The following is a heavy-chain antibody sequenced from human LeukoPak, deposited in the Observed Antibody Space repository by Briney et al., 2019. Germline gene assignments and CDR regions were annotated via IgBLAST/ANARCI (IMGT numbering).Heavy chain of an antibody. Sequence: PSETLSLTCTVSGGSISSYHWSWIRQPPGKGLEWIGYISYIGSTNYNPSLKSRVTISIDTSRNQFSLRLSSVTAADTAVYYCARDLVTVTKGFDIWGQGTMVSVSS. D-gene: IGHD4-17*01. V-gene: IGHV4-59*01. CDR3: ARDLVTVTKGFDI. J-gene: IGHJ3*02. CDR1: GGSISSYH. CDR2: ISYIGST.